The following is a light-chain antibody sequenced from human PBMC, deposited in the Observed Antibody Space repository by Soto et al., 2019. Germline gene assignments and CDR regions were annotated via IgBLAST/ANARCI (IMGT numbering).Light chain of an antibody. CDR2: DTS. V-gene: IGKV3-11*01. CDR1: QSLTNSF. CDR3: QQRSNWPLT. J-gene: IGKJ4*01. Sequence: EIVLTQSPGTLSLSPGERATLSCRASQSLTNSFIAWYQQKPGQAPRLLIYDTSNRATGIPARFSGSGSGTDFTLTISSLEPEDFAVYYCQQRSNWPLTFGGGTKVDIK.